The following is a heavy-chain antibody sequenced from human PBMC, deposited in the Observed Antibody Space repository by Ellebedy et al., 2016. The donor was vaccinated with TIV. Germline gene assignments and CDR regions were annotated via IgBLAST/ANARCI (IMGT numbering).Heavy chain of an antibody. Sequence: PGGSLRLSCKGSGYTFTSYWISRARYIPGTGLEWMGRIDPSDSYTNYSPSFSGHVTISADKSISTAYLQWSSLKASDTAMYYCARHQEDRNPVQLIDPWGQGTLVTVSS. J-gene: IGHJ5*02. D-gene: IGHD5-18*01. CDR3: ARHQEDRNPVQLIDP. V-gene: IGHV5-10-1*01. CDR1: GYTFTSYW. CDR2: IDPSDSYT.